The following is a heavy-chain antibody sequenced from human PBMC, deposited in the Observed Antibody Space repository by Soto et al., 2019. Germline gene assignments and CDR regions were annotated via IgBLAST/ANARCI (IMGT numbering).Heavy chain of an antibody. Sequence: PGGSLRLSCAASGFPFSDHAMHWVRQTPGKGLEWVSAITGRGDSTYYADSVKGRFTISRDNSKSTLYLQMMSLRAEDTAVDYCAKDLYVQPPSGWFDPWGQGTVVTVSS. V-gene: IGHV3-23*01. CDR1: GFPFSDHA. D-gene: IGHD1-26*01. CDR3: AKDLYVQPPSGWFDP. J-gene: IGHJ5*02. CDR2: ITGRGDST.